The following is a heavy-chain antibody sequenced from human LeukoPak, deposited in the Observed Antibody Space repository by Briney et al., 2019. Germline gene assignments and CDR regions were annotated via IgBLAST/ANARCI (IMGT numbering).Heavy chain of an antibody. D-gene: IGHD5-18*01. CDR1: GFTFSSYS. J-gene: IGHJ4*02. CDR3: AREDSYGSEGFDF. CDR2: ISSSSSYI. V-gene: IGHV3-21*01. Sequence: GGSLRLSCAASGFTFSSYSMNWVRQAPGKGLEWVSSISSSSSYIYYADSVKGRFTVSRDNAKNSLYLQMSSLRAEDTAVYYCAREDSYGSEGFDFWGQGTLVTVSS.